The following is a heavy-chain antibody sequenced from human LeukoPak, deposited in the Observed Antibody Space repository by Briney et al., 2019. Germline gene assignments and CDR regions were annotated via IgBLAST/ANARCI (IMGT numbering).Heavy chain of an antibody. J-gene: IGHJ4*02. CDR2: INPNSGGT. CDR1: GYTFTGYY. D-gene: IGHD6-19*01. CDR3: ARVRFSSVAGTNFLFYFDY. Sequence: ASVNVSCKASGYTFTGYYMHWVRQAPGQGLEWMGWINPNSGGTNYAQKFQGRVTMTRDTSISTAYMELSRLRSDDTAVYYCARVRFSSVAGTNFLFYFDYWGQGTLVTVSS. V-gene: IGHV1-2*02.